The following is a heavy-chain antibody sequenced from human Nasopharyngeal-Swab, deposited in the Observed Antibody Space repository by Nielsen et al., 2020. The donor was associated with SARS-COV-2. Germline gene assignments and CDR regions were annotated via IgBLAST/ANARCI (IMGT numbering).Heavy chain of an antibody. CDR2: ISGSGGST. CDR3: AKEVDYCSSTSCHEPYFDY. J-gene: IGHJ4*02. V-gene: IGHV3-23*01. D-gene: IGHD2-2*01. CDR1: GFTFSSYA. Sequence: ESLKISCAASGFTFSSYAMSWVRQAPGKGLEWVSAISGSGGSTYYADSVKGRFTISRDNSKNTLYLQMNSLRAEDTAVYYCAKEVDYCSSTSCHEPYFDYWGQGTLVTVS.